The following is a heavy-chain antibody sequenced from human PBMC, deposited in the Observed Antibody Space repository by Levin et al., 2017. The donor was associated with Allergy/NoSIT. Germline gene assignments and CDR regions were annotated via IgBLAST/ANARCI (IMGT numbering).Heavy chain of an antibody. J-gene: IGHJ4*02. D-gene: IGHD3-22*01. CDR2: LYAGGTT. CDR3: ARLNTYHDTSDSKFDY. Sequence: GGSLRLSCAASGFTVGSNYMSWVRQAPGKGLEWVSVLYAGGTTHYADSVKGRFTISRDDSENTVYLQMNSLRAEDTAVYYCARLNTYHDTSDSKFDYWGQGTLVTVSS. CDR1: GFTVGSNY. V-gene: IGHV3-53*01.